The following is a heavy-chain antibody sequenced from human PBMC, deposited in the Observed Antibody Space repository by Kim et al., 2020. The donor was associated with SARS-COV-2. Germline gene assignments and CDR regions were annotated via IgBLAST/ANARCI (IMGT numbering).Heavy chain of an antibody. CDR3: AKAAFLSMALSDN. D-gene: IGHD2-8*01. Sequence: GGSLRLSCAASGFTFSSYAMSWARRTPGNGLEWVAGISGSGVNTDYADSVKGRFTISRDNSKNTLHLQMNSLRAEDTAVYYCAKAAFLSMALSDNWGQGTLVTVSS. V-gene: IGHV3-23*01. CDR1: GFTFSSYA. CDR2: ISGSGVNT. J-gene: IGHJ4*02.